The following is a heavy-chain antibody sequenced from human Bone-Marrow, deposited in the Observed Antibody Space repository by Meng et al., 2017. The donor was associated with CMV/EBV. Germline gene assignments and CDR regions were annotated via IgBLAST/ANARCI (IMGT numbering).Heavy chain of an antibody. CDR2: INHSGST. CDR1: GGSFSGYY. V-gene: IGHV4-34*01. J-gene: IGHJ6*02. CDR3: ARGRTLREARGIAARSYYYYGMDV. D-gene: IGHD6-6*01. Sequence: SEPLPLTCAVYGGSFSGYYWSWIRQPPGKGPEWIGEINHSGSTNYNPSLKSRVTISVDTSKNQFSLKLSSVTAADTAVYYCARGRTLREARGIAARSYYYYGMDVWGQGTTVTVSS.